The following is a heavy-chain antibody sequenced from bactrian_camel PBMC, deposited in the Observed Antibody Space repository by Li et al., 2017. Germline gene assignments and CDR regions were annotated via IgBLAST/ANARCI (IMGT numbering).Heavy chain of an antibody. CDR1: GHSRGSNC. CDR3: AAVYKAGLISRLIAADDYNY. J-gene: IGHJ4*01. D-gene: IGHD3*01. Sequence: HVQLVESGGGSVQTGGSLRLPCVVSGHSRGSNCVGWSRLPPGRAPAEREGIAAIRRSGGKTYYADSVKERLSISLDSAKKTVYLQMNSLKPEDTGMYYCAAVYKAGLISRLIAADDYNYWGQGTQVTVS. V-gene: IGHV3-3*01. CDR2: IRRSGGKT.